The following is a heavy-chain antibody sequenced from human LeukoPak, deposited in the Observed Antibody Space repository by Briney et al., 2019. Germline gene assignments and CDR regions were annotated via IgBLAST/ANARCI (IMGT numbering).Heavy chain of an antibody. Sequence: GGSLRLSCAASGFTFSSYAMHWVRQAPGKGLEYVSAISSNGGSTYYANSVKGRFTISRDNSKNTVYLQMNSLRAEDTAVYYCAKDVEQQLPGLFDYWGQGTLVTVSS. D-gene: IGHD6-13*01. J-gene: IGHJ4*02. CDR2: ISSNGGST. V-gene: IGHV3-64*01. CDR3: AKDVEQQLPGLFDY. CDR1: GFTFSSYA.